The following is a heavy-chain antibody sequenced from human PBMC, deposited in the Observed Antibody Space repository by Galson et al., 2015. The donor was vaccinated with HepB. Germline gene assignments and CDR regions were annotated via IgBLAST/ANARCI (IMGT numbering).Heavy chain of an antibody. CDR1: GFTFSNYA. V-gene: IGHV3-23*01. CDR2: ISGSGGST. Sequence: SLRLSCAASGFTFSNYAMSWVRQAPGKGLEWVSAISGSGGSTYYADSVKGRFTISRDNSKNTLYLQMNSLRAEDTAVYYCAKGSGSLALAVAGPPWFDPWGQGTLVTVSS. D-gene: IGHD6-19*01. J-gene: IGHJ5*02. CDR3: AKGSGSLALAVAGPPWFDP.